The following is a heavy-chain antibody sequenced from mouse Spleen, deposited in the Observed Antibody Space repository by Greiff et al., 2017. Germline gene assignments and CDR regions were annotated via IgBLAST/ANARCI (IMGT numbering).Heavy chain of an antibody. CDR3: TRSIPLNYYGSDY. CDR1: GYTFTSYW. Sequence: VQLQQSGTVLARPGASVKMSCKTSGYTFTSYWMHWVKQRPGQGLEWIGAIYPGNSDTSYNQKFKGKAKLTAVTSASTAYMELSSLTNEDSAVYYCTRSIPLNYYGSDYWGQGTTLTVSS. CDR2: IYPGNSDT. D-gene: IGHD1-1*01. J-gene: IGHJ2*01. V-gene: IGHV1-5*01.